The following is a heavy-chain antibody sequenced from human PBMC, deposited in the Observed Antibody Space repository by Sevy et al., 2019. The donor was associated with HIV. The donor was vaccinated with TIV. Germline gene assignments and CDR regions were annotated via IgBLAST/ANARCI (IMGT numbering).Heavy chain of an antibody. J-gene: IGHJ4*02. V-gene: IGHV1-2*02. Sequence: ASVKVSCKASGYTFTGYYMHWVRQAPGQGLEWMGWINPNSGGTNYSQKFQGRVTMTRDTSISTAYMELSRLRSDDTAVYYCATARDYYDSSGYYPQGFDYWGQRTLVTVSS. CDR1: GYTFTGYY. D-gene: IGHD3-22*01. CDR2: INPNSGGT. CDR3: ATARDYYDSSGYYPQGFDY.